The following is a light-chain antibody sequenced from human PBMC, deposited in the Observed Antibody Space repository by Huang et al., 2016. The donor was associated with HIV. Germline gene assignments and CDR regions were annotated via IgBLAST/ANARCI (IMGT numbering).Light chain of an antibody. Sequence: EILLTQSPATLSLSPGDRATLSCRAGHDIGTAFAWYQQKPGPAPSLLIHDASPRAADIPDRFGGSGSGTEFTLTINNLEPGDYGIYFCQQRRNWPPFTFGPGTRVDIK. CDR2: DAS. J-gene: IGKJ3*01. CDR3: QQRRNWPPFT. V-gene: IGKV3-11*01. CDR1: HDIGTA.